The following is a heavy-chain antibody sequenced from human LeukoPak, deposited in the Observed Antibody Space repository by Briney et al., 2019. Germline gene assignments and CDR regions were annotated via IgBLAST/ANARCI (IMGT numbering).Heavy chain of an antibody. J-gene: IGHJ4*02. Sequence: SEILSLTCTVSGGSISSHYWSWIRQPPGKGLGWIGYIYNSGSTNYNPSLKSRVTISVDTSKNQFSLKLSSVTAADTAVYFCASDLGGYSSIWPCFDYWGQGTLVTVSS. V-gene: IGHV4-59*11. CDR1: GGSISSHY. D-gene: IGHD6-13*01. CDR2: IYNSGST. CDR3: ASDLGGYSSIWPCFDY.